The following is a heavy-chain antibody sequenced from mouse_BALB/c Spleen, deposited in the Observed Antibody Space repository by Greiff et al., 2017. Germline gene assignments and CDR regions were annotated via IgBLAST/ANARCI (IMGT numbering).Heavy chain of an antibody. V-gene: IGHV1-18*01. Sequence: EVQLQQSGAELVKPGASVKISCKASGFTFTDYNMDWVKQSPGKSLEWIGGINPNNDSTSYNPKFKGKATFTVDKSSSPAYLELRSLTSEDTAVYSCAGGGVMDYWGQGTTVTVSS. J-gene: IGHJ4*01. CDR3: AGGGVMDY. CDR1: GFTFTDYN. CDR2: INPNNDST.